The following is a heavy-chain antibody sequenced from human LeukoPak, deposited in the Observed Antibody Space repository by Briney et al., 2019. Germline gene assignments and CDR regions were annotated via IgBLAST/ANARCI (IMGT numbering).Heavy chain of an antibody. V-gene: IGHV3-21*01. J-gene: IGHJ4*02. CDR3: ARGYNSRAGTTDCCPLDY. CDR1: GFTFSSYS. Sequence: GGSLRLSCAASGFTFSSYSINWVRQAPGKGLEWVSCVSSTSSFIYYADSVKGRFTISRDNAKNSLYLQMNSLRAEDTAVYYCARGYNSRAGTTDCCPLDYWGQGTLVTVSS. D-gene: IGHD2-21*02. CDR2: VSSTSSFI.